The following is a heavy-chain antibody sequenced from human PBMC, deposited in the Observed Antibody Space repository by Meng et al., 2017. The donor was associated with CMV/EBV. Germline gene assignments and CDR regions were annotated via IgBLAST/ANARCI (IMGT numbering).Heavy chain of an antibody. Sequence: GESLKISCAASGFTFSSYSMNWVRQAPGKGLEWVSYISSSSSTIYYADSVKGRFTISRDNAKNSLYLQMNSLRAEDTAVYYCASSPPYYYYYYYAMDVWGQGTTVTVSS. CDR1: GFTFSSYS. V-gene: IGHV3-48*04. CDR2: ISSSSSTI. J-gene: IGHJ6*02. CDR3: ASSPPYYYYYYYAMDV. D-gene: IGHD3-22*01.